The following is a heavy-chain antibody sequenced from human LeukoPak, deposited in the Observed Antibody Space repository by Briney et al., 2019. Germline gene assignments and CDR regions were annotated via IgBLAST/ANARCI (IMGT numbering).Heavy chain of an antibody. D-gene: IGHD1-26*01. CDR1: GSRFTSYW. V-gene: IGHV5-51*01. J-gene: IGHJ4*02. CDR2: IHPGDSET. Sequence: GASLKISCKASGSRFTSYWIGWVRQMPGKGLECMGIIHPGDSETRYSPSFQGQVTISADKSISIAYLQWSGLKASDTAMYYCARRLGATQPYFDFWGQGALVTVSS. CDR3: ARRLGATQPYFDF.